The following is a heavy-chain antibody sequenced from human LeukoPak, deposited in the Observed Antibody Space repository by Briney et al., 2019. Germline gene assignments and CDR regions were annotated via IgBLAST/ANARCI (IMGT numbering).Heavy chain of an antibody. D-gene: IGHD6-13*01. Sequence: PGGSLRLSCAASGFTFSSYGMHWVRQAPGKGLERVAFIWYDGSKKYYADSVKGRFTISRDNSKNTLYLQMNSLRAEDTAVYYCARRGGMSSIATAEAFDIWGQGTMVTVSS. CDR3: ARRGGMSSIATAEAFDI. CDR1: GFTFSSYG. CDR2: IWYDGSKK. J-gene: IGHJ3*02. V-gene: IGHV3-33*01.